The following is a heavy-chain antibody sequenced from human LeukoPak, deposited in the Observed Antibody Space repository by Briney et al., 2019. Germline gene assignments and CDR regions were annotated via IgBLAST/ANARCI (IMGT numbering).Heavy chain of an antibody. CDR2: ISYDGSSK. V-gene: IGHV3-30*04. J-gene: IGHJ5*02. Sequence: GGSLRLPCAASGFTFSSYAMHWVRQAPGKGLEWVAVISYDGSSKYYADSVKGRFTISRDNSKNTLYLQMNSLRAEDTAVYYCARDPTRGYDILTGLSPWGQGTLVTVSS. D-gene: IGHD3-9*01. CDR1: GFTFSSYA. CDR3: ARDPTRGYDILTGLSP.